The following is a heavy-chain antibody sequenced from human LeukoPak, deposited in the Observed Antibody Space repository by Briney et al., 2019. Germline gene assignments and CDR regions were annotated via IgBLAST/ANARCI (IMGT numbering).Heavy chain of an antibody. CDR1: GGSIGSKSYY. Sequence: PSETLSLTCTVSGGSIGSKSYYWGWIRQPPGKGLEWIGNVDYSGTTTYNPSLKSRVTISVDTSKNQFSLELRSVTAADTAVYSCARREYYYDSSGYDDAFDIWGQGTMVTVSS. CDR3: ARREYYYDSSGYDDAFDI. V-gene: IGHV4-39*01. D-gene: IGHD3-22*01. J-gene: IGHJ3*02. CDR2: VDYSGTT.